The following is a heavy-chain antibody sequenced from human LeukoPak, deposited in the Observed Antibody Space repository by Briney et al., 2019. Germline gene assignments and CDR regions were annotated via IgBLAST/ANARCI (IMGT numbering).Heavy chain of an antibody. Sequence: PGGSLRLSCAASGFTFSSYAMSWVRQAPGKGLEWVSAISGSGGSTYYADSVKGRFTISRNNSKNTLYLQMNSLRAEDTAVYCCARYYGDYVFDYWGQGTLVTVSS. V-gene: IGHV3-23*01. CDR3: ARYYGDYVFDY. D-gene: IGHD4-17*01. J-gene: IGHJ4*02. CDR2: ISGSGGST. CDR1: GFTFSSYA.